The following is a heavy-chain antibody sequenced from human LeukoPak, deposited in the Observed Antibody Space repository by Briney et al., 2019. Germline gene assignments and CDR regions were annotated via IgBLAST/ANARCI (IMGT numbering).Heavy chain of an antibody. J-gene: IGHJ3*02. CDR3: ARDGGGKDAFDI. V-gene: IGHV4-31*03. CDR1: GGSISSGDYF. D-gene: IGHD3-16*01. Sequence: SETLSLTCTVSGGSISSGDYFWSWIRQHPGKGLEWIGYIYYSGSTYYNPSLKSRLTISVDTSKNQLSLRLSSVTAADTTVYYCARDGGGKDAFDIWGQGTMVTVSS. CDR2: IYYSGST.